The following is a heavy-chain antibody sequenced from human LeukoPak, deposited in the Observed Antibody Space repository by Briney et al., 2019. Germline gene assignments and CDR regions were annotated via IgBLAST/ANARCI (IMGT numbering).Heavy chain of an antibody. CDR2: IIPILGIA. CDR1: GGTFSSYT. CDR3: ARENLNWFDP. D-gene: IGHD1-14*01. J-gene: IGHJ5*02. Sequence: WASAKVSCKASGGTFSSYTISWVRQAPGQGLEWMGRIIPILGIANYAQKFQGSATITADKSTSTAYMELSSLRSEDTAVYYCARENLNWFDPWGQGTLVTVSS. V-gene: IGHV1-69*04.